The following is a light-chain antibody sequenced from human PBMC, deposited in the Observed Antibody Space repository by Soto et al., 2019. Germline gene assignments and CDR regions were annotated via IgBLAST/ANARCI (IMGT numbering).Light chain of an antibody. V-gene: IGKV3-20*01. Sequence: IGVSQSPGTLSLSTGERATLSCRASRSVSSSYLAWYQQKPGQAPRLLIYGASSRATGIPDRFSGSGSGTDFTLTISRLEPEDFAVYYCQQYGSSPITFAQGTKVDI. CDR3: QQYGSSPIT. CDR1: RSVSSSY. J-gene: IGKJ1*01. CDR2: GAS.